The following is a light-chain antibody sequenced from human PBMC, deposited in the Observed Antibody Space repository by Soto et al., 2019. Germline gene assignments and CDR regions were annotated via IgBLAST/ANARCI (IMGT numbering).Light chain of an antibody. CDR3: QQYGSSPPRT. V-gene: IGKV3-20*01. J-gene: IGKJ1*01. CDR2: GAS. Sequence: EIVLTQSPGTLSLSPGERATRSCRASQSVTSGYLAWYQQRPGQAPRLLIYGASSRATGIPDRFSGSGSGTDFTLTISRLEPEDIAVYYCQQYGSSPPRTFGQGTKVEI. CDR1: QSVTSGY.